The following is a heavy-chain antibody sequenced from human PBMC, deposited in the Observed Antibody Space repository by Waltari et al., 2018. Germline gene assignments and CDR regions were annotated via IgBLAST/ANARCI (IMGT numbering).Heavy chain of an antibody. J-gene: IGHJ3*02. V-gene: IGHV1-8*01. Sequence: QVQLVQSGAEVKKPGASVKVSCKASGYTFTSYDINWVRQATGQGLEWMGWMNPNSGNTGYAQKFQGRVTITADESTSTAYMELSSLRSEDTAVYYCARGNMALEAFDIWGQGTMVTVSS. CDR1: GYTFTSYD. CDR3: ARGNMALEAFDI. CDR2: MNPNSGNT.